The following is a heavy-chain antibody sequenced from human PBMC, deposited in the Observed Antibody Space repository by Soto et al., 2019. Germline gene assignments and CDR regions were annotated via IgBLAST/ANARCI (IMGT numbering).Heavy chain of an antibody. D-gene: IGHD3-9*01. Sequence: SETLSLTSTVSGGSISSYYWSWIRQPPGKGLEWIGYIYYSGSTNYNPSLKSRVTISVDTSKNQFSLKLSSVTAADTAVYYCARAPSYSHILTGYYGPVGYFDYWGQGALVTSPQ. CDR3: ARAPSYSHILTGYYGPVGYFDY. CDR2: IYYSGST. J-gene: IGHJ4*02. CDR1: GGSISSYY. V-gene: IGHV4-59*01.